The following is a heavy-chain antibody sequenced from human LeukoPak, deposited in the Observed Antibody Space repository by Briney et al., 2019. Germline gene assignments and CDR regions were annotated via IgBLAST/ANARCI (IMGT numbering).Heavy chain of an antibody. D-gene: IGHD2-2*01. CDR2: IYYSGST. CDR3: ASLNVVPAAIRSDY. V-gene: IGHV4-31*03. J-gene: IGHJ4*02. Sequence: PSETLSLTCTVSAGSISSGGYYCSWIRQHPGKGLEWIGYIYYSGSTYYNPSLKSRVTISVDTSKNQFSLKLSSVTAADTAVYYCASLNVVPAAIRSDYWGQGTLVTVSS. CDR1: AGSISSGGYY.